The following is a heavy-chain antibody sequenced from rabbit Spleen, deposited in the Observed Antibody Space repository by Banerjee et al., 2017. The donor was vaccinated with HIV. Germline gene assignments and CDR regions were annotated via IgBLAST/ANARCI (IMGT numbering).Heavy chain of an antibody. CDR3: ARAANNIGYCAGL. V-gene: IGHV1S45*01. Sequence: QEQLVESGGGLVQPGGSLKLSCKASGFSFSSGYDMCWVRQAPGKGLEWIACVYGATGSSAWYANWAKGRFTISKTSSTTVTLQMTSLTVADTATYWCARAANNIGYCAGLWGQGTLVTVS. CDR1: GFSFSSGYD. CDR2: VYGATGSSA. J-gene: IGHJ3*01. D-gene: IGHD1-1*01.